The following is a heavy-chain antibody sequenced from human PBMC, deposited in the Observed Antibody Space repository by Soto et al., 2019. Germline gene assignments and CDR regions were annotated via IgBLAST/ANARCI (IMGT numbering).Heavy chain of an antibody. V-gene: IGHV3-7*03. Sequence: VQLVESGGGVVQPGRSLRLSCAASGFTFSSYWMSWVRQAPGKGLEWVANIKQDGSEKYYVDSVKGRFTISRDNAKNSLYLQMNSLRAEDTAVYYCARDSAEGHFDYWGQGTLVTVSS. CDR2: IKQDGSEK. J-gene: IGHJ4*02. CDR3: ARDSAEGHFDY. CDR1: GFTFSSYW.